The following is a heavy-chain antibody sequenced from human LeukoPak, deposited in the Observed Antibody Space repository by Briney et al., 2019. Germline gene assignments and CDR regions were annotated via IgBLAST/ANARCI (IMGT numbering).Heavy chain of an antibody. CDR3: ARGSDYYYYGMDV. J-gene: IGHJ6*02. CDR1: GGSFSGYY. CDR2: INHSGST. V-gene: IGHV4-34*01. Sequence: SETLCLTCAVYGGSFSGYYWSWIRQPPGKGLEWIGEINHSGSTNYNPSLKSRVTISVDTYKNQFSLKLSSVPAADTAVYYCARGSDYYYYGMDVWGQGTTVTVPS.